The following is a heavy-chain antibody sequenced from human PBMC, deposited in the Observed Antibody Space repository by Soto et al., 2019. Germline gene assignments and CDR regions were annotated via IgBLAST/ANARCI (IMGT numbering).Heavy chain of an antibody. CDR1: GFTFSSYS. CDR2: ISSSSSYI. Sequence: GGSLRLSCAASGFTFSSYSMNWVRQAPGKGLEWVSSISSSSSYIYYADSVKGRFTISRDNAKNSLYLQMNSLRAEDTAVYYCAREWGSYDGSPAFDPWGQGTLVTVSS. CDR3: AREWGSYDGSPAFDP. D-gene: IGHD3-22*01. J-gene: IGHJ5*02. V-gene: IGHV3-21*01.